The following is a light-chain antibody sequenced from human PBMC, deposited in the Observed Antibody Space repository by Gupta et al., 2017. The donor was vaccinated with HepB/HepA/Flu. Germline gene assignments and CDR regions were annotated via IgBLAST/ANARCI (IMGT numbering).Light chain of an antibody. Sequence: EIVLTQSPATLSLSPGERATLSCRASQSVSSYFAWYQQQPGQPPRLLIDAASNRATGIPARFSGSGSGTDFSLSISGLEPEDVAVYYCQQRSNWPPAFGQGTRLEIK. V-gene: IGKV3-11*01. CDR3: QQRSNWPPA. CDR1: QSVSSY. CDR2: AAS. J-gene: IGKJ5*01.